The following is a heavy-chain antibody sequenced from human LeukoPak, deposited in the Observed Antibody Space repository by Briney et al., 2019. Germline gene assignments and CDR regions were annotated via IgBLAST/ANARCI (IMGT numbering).Heavy chain of an antibody. CDR3: ARHKRWLQSFFDY. CDR2: IYYSGST. J-gene: IGHJ4*02. CDR1: GGSISSYY. D-gene: IGHD5-24*01. V-gene: IGHV4-59*08. Sequence: SETLSLTCTVSGGSISSYYWSWIRQPPGKGLEWIGYIYYSGSTNYNPSLKSRVTISVDTSKNQFSLKLSSVTAADTAVYYCARHKRWLQSFFDYWGQGTLSPSPQ.